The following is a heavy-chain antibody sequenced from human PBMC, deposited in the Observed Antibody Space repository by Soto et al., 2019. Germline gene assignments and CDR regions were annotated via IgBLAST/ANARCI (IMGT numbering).Heavy chain of an antibody. CDR3: ARGWGRIFDY. V-gene: IGHV4-34*01. J-gene: IGHJ4*02. Sequence: SETLSLTCAVYGGSFSGYYWSWIRQPPGKGLEWIGEINHSGSTNYNPSLKSRVTISVDTSKNQFSLKLSSVTTADTAVYYCARGWGRIFDYWGQGTLVTVSS. CDR1: GGSFSGYY. CDR2: INHSGST. D-gene: IGHD7-27*01.